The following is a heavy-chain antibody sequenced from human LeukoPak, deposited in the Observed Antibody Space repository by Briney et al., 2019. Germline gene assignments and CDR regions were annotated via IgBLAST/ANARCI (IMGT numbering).Heavy chain of an antibody. CDR1: GGSISSYY. Sequence: PSENLSLTCTVSGGSISSYYWSWIRQAAGKGLEWIGRIYTSGSTNYNPSLKSRVTMSVDTSKNQFSLKLSSVTAADTAVYYCARGYYDFRSGNNWFDPWGQGTLVTVSS. D-gene: IGHD3-3*01. V-gene: IGHV4-4*07. CDR3: ARGYYDFRSGNNWFDP. J-gene: IGHJ5*02. CDR2: IYTSGST.